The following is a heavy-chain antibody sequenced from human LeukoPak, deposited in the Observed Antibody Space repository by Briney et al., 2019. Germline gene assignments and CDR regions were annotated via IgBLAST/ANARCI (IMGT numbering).Heavy chain of an antibody. CDR2: MHPNSGDT. CDR3: ARDGEGRTNFDY. J-gene: IGHJ4*02. V-gene: IGHV1-2*02. Sequence: ASVKVSCKASGYTFTGYYIHWARQAPGQGLEWMTWMHPNSGDTNYAQKFQGRVTMTWDTSISTAYMELSRLRSDDTAVYYCARDGEGRTNFDYWGQGTLITVSS. D-gene: IGHD1-14*01. CDR1: GYTFTGYY.